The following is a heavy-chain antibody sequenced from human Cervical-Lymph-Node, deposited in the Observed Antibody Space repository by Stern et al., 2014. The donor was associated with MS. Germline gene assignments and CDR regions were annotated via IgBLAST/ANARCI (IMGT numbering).Heavy chain of an antibody. CDR2: IRAYNGNT. CDR3: ARDLRVYGDYVPSGY. Sequence: VQLVESGAEVKKPGASVKVSCKASGYTFTSYGISWVRQAPGQGLEWMGWIRAYNGNTNYAQKLQGRVTMTTDTSTSTAYMELRSLRSDDTAVYYCARDLRVYGDYVPSGYWGQGTLVTVSS. J-gene: IGHJ4*02. CDR1: GYTFTSYG. V-gene: IGHV1-18*01. D-gene: IGHD4-17*01.